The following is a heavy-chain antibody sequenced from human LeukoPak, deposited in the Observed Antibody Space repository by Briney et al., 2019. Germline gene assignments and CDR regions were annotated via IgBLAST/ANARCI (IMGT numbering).Heavy chain of an antibody. Sequence: GASVKVSCKASGYTFSNYGITWVRQAPGQGLEWMGWISAYNGNTNYAQKVQGRVTMTTDASTSTAYMELRSLRSDDTAVYFCARELNLVEEGWHYWGQGTLVTVSS. V-gene: IGHV1-18*01. CDR3: ARELNLVEEGWHY. CDR2: ISAYNGNT. CDR1: GYTFSNYG. D-gene: IGHD1-26*01. J-gene: IGHJ4*02.